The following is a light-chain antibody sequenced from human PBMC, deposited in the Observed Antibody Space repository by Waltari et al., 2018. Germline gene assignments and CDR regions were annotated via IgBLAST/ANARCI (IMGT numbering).Light chain of an antibody. CDR2: TAS. CDR3: QQRHSYPIT. J-gene: IGKJ5*01. V-gene: IGKV1-9*01. CDR1: QGSSSY. Sequence: DIQLTQSPSFLSASVGDRVTITCRSSQGSSSYLAWYQQKPGKAPKLLIHTASTLQCGFPSRFSGSGSGTDFTLTISSLQPEDFATYYCQQRHSYPITFGQGTRLEIK.